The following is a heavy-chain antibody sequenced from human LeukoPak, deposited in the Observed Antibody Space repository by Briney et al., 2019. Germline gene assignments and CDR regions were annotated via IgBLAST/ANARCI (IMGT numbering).Heavy chain of an antibody. J-gene: IGHJ6*02. D-gene: IGHD6-13*01. V-gene: IGHV3-23*01. CDR3: AKWGDTDIAAAVYYYYYGMDV. CDR1: GFTFSRYA. CDR2: ISGSGGST. Sequence: GGSLRLSCAASGFTFSRYAMSWVRQAPGKGLEWISAISGSGGSTYYADSVKGRFTISRDNSKNTLYLQMNSLRAEDTAVYYCAKWGDTDIAAAVYYYYYGMDVWGQGTTVTVSS.